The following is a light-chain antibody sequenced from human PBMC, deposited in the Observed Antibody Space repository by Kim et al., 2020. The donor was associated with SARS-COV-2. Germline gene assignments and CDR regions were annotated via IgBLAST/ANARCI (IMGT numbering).Light chain of an antibody. Sequence: SPGKRDTPSGRASQSVGSNVAWYQQKPGQAPRLLIYGTSTRATGIPDRFSGSGSGTDFTLTISRLEPEDFAVYYCQQYGTSPLTFGGGTKVDIK. J-gene: IGKJ4*01. V-gene: IGKV3-20*01. CDR1: QSVGSN. CDR3: QQYGTSPLT. CDR2: GTS.